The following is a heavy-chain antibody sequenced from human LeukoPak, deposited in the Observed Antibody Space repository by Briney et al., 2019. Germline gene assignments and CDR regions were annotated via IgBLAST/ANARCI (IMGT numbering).Heavy chain of an antibody. D-gene: IGHD4-17*01. Sequence: GGSLRLSCAASGFTFSSYSMNWVRQAPGKGLEWVGHIRSKADGGTTGYAAPVKGRFTISRDDSKNTLFLQMNSLKTEDTAVYYCTTIRRLDFWGQGTLVTVSS. CDR3: TTIRRLDF. V-gene: IGHV3-15*01. J-gene: IGHJ4*02. CDR1: GFTFSSYS. CDR2: IRSKADGGTT.